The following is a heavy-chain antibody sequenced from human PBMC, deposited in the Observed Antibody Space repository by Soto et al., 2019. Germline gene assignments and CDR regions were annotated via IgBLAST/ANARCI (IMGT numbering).Heavy chain of an antibody. V-gene: IGHV3-30-3*01. CDR3: ARDLYVWMVAALYYYYGMDV. CDR2: ISYDGSNK. D-gene: IGHD2-15*01. J-gene: IGHJ6*02. Sequence: GGSLRLSCAASGFTFSSYAMHWARQAQGKGLEWVAVISYDGSNKYYADSVKGRFTISRDNSKNTLYLQMNSLRAEDTAVYYCARDLYVWMVAALYYYYGMDVWGQGTTVTVSS. CDR1: GFTFSSYA.